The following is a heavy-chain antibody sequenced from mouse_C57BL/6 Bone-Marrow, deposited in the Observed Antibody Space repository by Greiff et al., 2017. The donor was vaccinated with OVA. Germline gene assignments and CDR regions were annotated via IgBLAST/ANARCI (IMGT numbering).Heavy chain of an antibody. CDR3: ARDTTVPSYWYFDV. CDR1: ALHLPPLTYR. J-gene: IGHJ1*03. CDR2: IYYSGTI. Sequence: EVQLQESGPGLVKPSTTVFLTCTVTALHLPPLTYRWSWIRQFPGNKLEWIGYIYYSGTITYNPSLTSRTTITRDTPKNQFFLEMNSLTAEDTATYYCARDTTVPSYWYFDVWGTGTTVTVSS. V-gene: IGHV3-5*01. D-gene: IGHD1-1*01.